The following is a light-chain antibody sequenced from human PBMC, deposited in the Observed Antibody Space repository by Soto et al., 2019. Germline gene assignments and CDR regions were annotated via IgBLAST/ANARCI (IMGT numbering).Light chain of an antibody. CDR3: QPYRRSPLT. V-gene: IGKV3-20*01. Sequence: EIVLTQSTGTLSLSPGERATLSCRASQSVSSNYLAWYQQKPGQAPRLLIYGASSRATGIPDSFSGSGSGTDIPITISRLEPEDFAVYHCQPYRRSPLTFGGGTKVEIK. J-gene: IGKJ4*01. CDR2: GAS. CDR1: QSVSSNY.